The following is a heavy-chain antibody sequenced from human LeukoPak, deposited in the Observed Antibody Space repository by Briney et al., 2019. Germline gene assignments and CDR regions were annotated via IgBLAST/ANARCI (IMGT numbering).Heavy chain of an antibody. V-gene: IGHV4-34*01. CDR3: ARHRGGFLTGYYNSFYDY. J-gene: IGHJ4*02. CDR2: INHSGST. CDR1: GGSFSGYY. Sequence: SETLSLTCAVYGGSFSGYYWSWIRQPPGKGLEWIGEINHSGSTNYNPSLKSRVTISVDTSKNQFSLKLSSVTAADTAVYYCARHRGGFLTGYYNSFYDYWGQGTLVTVSS. D-gene: IGHD3-9*01.